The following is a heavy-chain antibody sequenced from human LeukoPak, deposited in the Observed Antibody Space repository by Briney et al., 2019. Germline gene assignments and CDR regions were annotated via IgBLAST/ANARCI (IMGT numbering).Heavy chain of an antibody. Sequence: GASVKVSCTASGYTFTSYDINWVRQATGQGLEWMGWMNPNSGNTGYAQKFQGRVTMTRNTSISTAYMELSSLRSEDTAVYYCARAPRFSVRGVKSPYYYYYGMDVWGQGTTVTVSS. CDR2: MNPNSGNT. V-gene: IGHV1-8*01. CDR1: GYTFTSYD. J-gene: IGHJ6*02. CDR3: ARAPRFSVRGVKSPYYYYYGMDV. D-gene: IGHD3-10*01.